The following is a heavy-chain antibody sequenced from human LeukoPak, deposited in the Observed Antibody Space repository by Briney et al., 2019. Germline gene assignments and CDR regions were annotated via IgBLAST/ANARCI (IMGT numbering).Heavy chain of an antibody. CDR2: ISGVGGLT. D-gene: IGHD1-1*01. V-gene: IGHV3-23*01. CDR3: AKEGVAGTTYFDY. Sequence: VGSLRLSCAASGFTFSNCAMSWVRQAPGKGLEWVSAISGVGGLTYYADSVKGRFTISRDNSKNTLDLQMSSLRAEDTAVYYCAKEGVAGTTYFDYWGQGTLVTVSS. CDR1: GFTFSNCA. J-gene: IGHJ4*02.